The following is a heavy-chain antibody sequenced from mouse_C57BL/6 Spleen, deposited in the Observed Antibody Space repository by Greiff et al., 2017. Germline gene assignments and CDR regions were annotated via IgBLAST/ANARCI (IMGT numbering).Heavy chain of an antibody. CDR1: GFTFSNYW. V-gene: IGHV6-3*01. J-gene: IGHJ4*01. D-gene: IGHD1-1*01. CDR2: IRLKSDNYAT. CDR3: SGGSSGAMDY. Sequence: EVQRVESGGGLVQPGGSMKLSCVASGFTFSNYWMNWVRQSPEKGLEWVAQIRLKSDNYATHYAESVKGRFTISRDDSKSSVYLQMNNLRAEDTGISYCSGGSSGAMDYWGQGTSVTVSS.